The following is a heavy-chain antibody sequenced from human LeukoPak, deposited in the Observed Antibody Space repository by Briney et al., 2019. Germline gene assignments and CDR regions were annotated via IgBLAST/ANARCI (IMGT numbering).Heavy chain of an antibody. CDR1: GGSISSGSYY. CDR3: ARESGYSSHFDY. CDR2: IYTSGST. V-gene: IGHV4-61*02. D-gene: IGHD5-18*01. Sequence: SQALSLTCTVSGGSISSGSYYWSWIRQPAGKGLEWIGRIYTSGSTNYNPSLKSRVTISVDTSKNQFSLKLSSVTAADTAVYYCARESGYSSHFDYWGQGTLVTVSS. J-gene: IGHJ4*02.